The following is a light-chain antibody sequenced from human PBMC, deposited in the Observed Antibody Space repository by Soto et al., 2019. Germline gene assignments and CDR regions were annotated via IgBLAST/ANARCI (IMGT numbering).Light chain of an antibody. V-gene: IGLV2-14*01. CDR1: SSDIGRYNY. Sequence: QSVLTQPASVSGSPGQSITISCTGTSSDIGRYNYVSWYQQYPGKAPKFMIYDVSSLPSGVFNRFSGSKSGNTASLTFSGLQAEDEADYYCSSYISSSTFVFGTGTKVTVL. J-gene: IGLJ1*01. CDR3: SSYISSSTFV. CDR2: DVS.